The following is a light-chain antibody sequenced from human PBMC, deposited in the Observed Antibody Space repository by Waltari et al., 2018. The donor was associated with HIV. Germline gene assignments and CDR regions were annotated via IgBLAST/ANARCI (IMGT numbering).Light chain of an antibody. J-gene: IGLJ3*02. CDR3: QSYDSTLSGSDWV. Sequence: QSVLTQPPSVSGAPGQRVTISCTGSSSNIGAGYDVHWYQQLPATAPKRLIYGNTHRASGVPDRFAGAKSETSASLAITGLQSEDEADYYCQSYDSTLSGSDWVFGGGTKLTVL. V-gene: IGLV1-40*01. CDR1: SSNIGAGYD. CDR2: GNT.